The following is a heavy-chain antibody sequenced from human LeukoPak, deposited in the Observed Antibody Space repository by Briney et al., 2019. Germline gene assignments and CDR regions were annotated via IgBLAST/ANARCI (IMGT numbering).Heavy chain of an antibody. CDR2: ISNDGANK. CDR3: AKYQGYDSDYMAV. J-gene: IGHJ4*02. D-gene: IGHD3-22*01. CDR1: GFTFSSYG. V-gene: IGHV3-30*18. Sequence: PGGSLRLSCAAFGFTFSSYGMYWVRQAPGKGLEWVAVISNDGANKYYADSVKGRFTIFRDDSKNTLFLQMNSLRPEDTAMYYCAKYQGYDSDYMAVWGQGALVTASS.